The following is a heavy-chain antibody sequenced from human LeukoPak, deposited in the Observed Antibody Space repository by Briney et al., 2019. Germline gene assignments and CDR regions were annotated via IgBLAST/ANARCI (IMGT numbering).Heavy chain of an antibody. D-gene: IGHD6-13*01. CDR3: ARRGADRQQLVGNWFDP. CDR2: IYPGDSDT. J-gene: IGHJ5*02. Sequence: HGESLKISCKGSGYSFTSYWIGWVRQMPGKGLEWMGIIYPGDSDTRYSPSFQGQVTISADKSISTAYLQWSSLKASDTAMYYCARRGADRQQLVGNWFDPWGQGTLVTVSS. V-gene: IGHV5-51*01. CDR1: GYSFTSYW.